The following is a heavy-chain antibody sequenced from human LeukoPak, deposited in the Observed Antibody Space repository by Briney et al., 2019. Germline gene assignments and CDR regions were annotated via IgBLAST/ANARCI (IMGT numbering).Heavy chain of an antibody. D-gene: IGHD3-10*01. V-gene: IGHV4-59*11. CDR2: IYYSGST. J-gene: IGHJ6*03. CDR3: ARDRGTYMDV. CDR1: GGSISSHY. Sequence: SETLSLTCTVSGGSISSHYWSWIRQPPGKGLEWIGYIYYSGSTNYNPSLKSRVTISVDTSKNQFSLKLRSVTAADTAVYYCARDRGTYMDVWGKGTTVTVSS.